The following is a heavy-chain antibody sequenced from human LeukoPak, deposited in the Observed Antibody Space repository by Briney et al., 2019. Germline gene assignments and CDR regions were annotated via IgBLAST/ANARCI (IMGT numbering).Heavy chain of an antibody. J-gene: IGHJ4*02. Sequence: HGESLKISCKGSGYSFTTYRIGWVRQMPGKGLEWMGIISPGDSDTRYSPSFQGQVTISADKSISTAYPQWSSLKASDTAMYYCARHVDDSSGYYYRTMYYFDYWGQGSLVTVSS. CDR1: GYSFTTYR. D-gene: IGHD3-22*01. CDR3: ARHVDDSSGYYYRTMYYFDY. CDR2: ISPGDSDT. V-gene: IGHV5-51*01.